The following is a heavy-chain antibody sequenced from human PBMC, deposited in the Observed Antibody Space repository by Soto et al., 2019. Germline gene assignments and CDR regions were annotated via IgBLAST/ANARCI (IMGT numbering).Heavy chain of an antibody. V-gene: IGHV4-30-4*01. CDR3: ARAMVVTQNWFDP. Sequence: PSETLSRTCTVSGGSISSGDYYWSWIRQPPGKGLEWIGYIYYSGSTYYNPSLKSRVTISVDTSKNQFSLKLSSVTAADTAVYYCARAMVVTQNWFDPWGQGTLVTVSS. CDR2: IYYSGST. J-gene: IGHJ5*02. D-gene: IGHD2-21*02. CDR1: GGSISSGDYY.